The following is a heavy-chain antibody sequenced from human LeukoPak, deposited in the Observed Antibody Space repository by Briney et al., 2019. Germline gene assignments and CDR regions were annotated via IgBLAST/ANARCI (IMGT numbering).Heavy chain of an antibody. J-gene: IGHJ4*02. CDR3: AKGVAVVPAVADY. D-gene: IGHD2-2*01. CDR1: GFTFSSYA. V-gene: IGHV3-30-3*01. Sequence: GRSLRLSCAASGFTFSSYAMHWVRQAPGKGLEWVAVISYDGSNKYYADSVKGRFTISRDNSKNSLYLQMNSLRAEDTAVYYCAKGVAVVPAVADYWGQGTLVTVSS. CDR2: ISYDGSNK.